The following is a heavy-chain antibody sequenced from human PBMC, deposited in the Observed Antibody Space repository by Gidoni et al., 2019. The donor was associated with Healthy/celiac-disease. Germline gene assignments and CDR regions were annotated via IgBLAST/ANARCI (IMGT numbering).Heavy chain of an antibody. V-gene: IGHV1-2*02. CDR3: ARSRYYYDSSGLILTYDYFDY. J-gene: IGHJ4*02. Sequence: QVQLVQSGAEVKKPGASVKVSCKASGYTFTGYYMHWVRQAPGQGLEWMGWINPNSGGTNYAQKCQGRVTMTRDTSISTAYMELSRLRSDDTAVYYCARSRYYYDSSGLILTYDYFDYWGQGTLVTVSS. CDR2: INPNSGGT. CDR1: GYTFTGYY. D-gene: IGHD3-22*01.